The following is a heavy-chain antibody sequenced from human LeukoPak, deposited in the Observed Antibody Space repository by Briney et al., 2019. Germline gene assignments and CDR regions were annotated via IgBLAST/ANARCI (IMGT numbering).Heavy chain of an antibody. D-gene: IGHD3-10*01. V-gene: IGHV3-74*01. CDR1: GFTFSRDW. J-gene: IGHJ5*02. Sequence: GGSLRLSCAASGFTFSRDWMHWVRQAPGKGLVWISRINSEGSSTTYADSVKGRFTISRDNAKNTLYLQMNSLRAEDTAVYYCATMTLWFGESTWGQGTLVTVSS. CDR2: INSEGSST. CDR3: ATMTLWFGEST.